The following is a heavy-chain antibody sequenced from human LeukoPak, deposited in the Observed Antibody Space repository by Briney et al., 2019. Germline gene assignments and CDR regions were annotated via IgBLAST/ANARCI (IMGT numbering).Heavy chain of an antibody. D-gene: IGHD3-22*01. V-gene: IGHV1-69*05. J-gene: IGHJ6*03. CDR1: GGTFTSYA. CDR3: ARDSRDYYDSSGYLKYYYYYMDV. Sequence: NVSCKASGGTFTSYAISWVRQAPGQGLEWMGGIIPIFGTANYAQKLQGRVTITTDESTSTAYMELSRLRSEDTAVYYCARDSRDYYDSSGYLKYYYYYMDVWGKGTTVTVSS. CDR2: IIPIFGTA.